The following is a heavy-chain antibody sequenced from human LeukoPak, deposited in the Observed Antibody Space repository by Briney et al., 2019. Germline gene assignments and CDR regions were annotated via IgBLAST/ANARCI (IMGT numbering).Heavy chain of an antibody. CDR3: ARRYCSSTSCSRGTYNWFDP. CDR1: GGTFSSYA. D-gene: IGHD2-2*01. Sequence: GASVKVSCKASGGTFSSYAISWVRQAPGQGLEWMGRIIPILGIANYAQKFQGRVTITADKSTSTAHMELSSLRSEDTAVYYCARRYCSSTSCSRGTYNWFDPWGQGTLVTVSS. J-gene: IGHJ5*02. CDR2: IIPILGIA. V-gene: IGHV1-69*04.